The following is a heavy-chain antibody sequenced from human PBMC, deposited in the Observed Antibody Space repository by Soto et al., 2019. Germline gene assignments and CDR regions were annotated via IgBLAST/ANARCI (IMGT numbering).Heavy chain of an antibody. V-gene: IGHV1-18*01. CDR2: ISAYNGNT. CDR3: AREPLGGDSPEYFQH. CDR1: GYTFTSYG. Sequence: AVSVNVSCKASGYTFTSYGISWVRHAPGQGLEWMGWISAYNGNTNYAQKLQGRVTMTTDTSTSTAYMELRSLRSDDTAVYYCAREPLGGDSPEYFQHWGQGTLVTVSS. J-gene: IGHJ1*01. D-gene: IGHD4-17*01.